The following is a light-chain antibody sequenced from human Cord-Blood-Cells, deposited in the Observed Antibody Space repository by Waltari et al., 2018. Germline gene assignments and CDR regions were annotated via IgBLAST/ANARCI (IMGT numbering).Light chain of an antibody. CDR3: MQALQTPYS. V-gene: IGKV2-28*01. CDR1: QSLLHSNGYNY. CDR2: LGS. Sequence: DLVMTKSPLSLLFTPGEPASLSCRSSQSLLHSNGYNYLDWYLQKPGQSPQLLIYLGSNRASGVPDRFSGSGSGTDFTLKISRVEAEDVGVYYCMQALQTPYSFGQGTKLEIK. J-gene: IGKJ2*03.